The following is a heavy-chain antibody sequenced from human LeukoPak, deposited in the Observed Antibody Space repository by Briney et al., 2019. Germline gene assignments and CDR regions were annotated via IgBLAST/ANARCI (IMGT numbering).Heavy chain of an antibody. CDR3: ARGYYDSSDFEYFQH. J-gene: IGHJ1*01. V-gene: IGHV1-2*02. Sequence: ASVKVSCKASGYSFTVNYMHWVRQAPGQGLEWMGWINPNSGDTNFAQKFQGRVTMTRDTSISTVYMELSRLRSDDTAVLYCARGYYDSSDFEYFQHWGQGTLVTVSS. CDR2: INPNSGDT. CDR1: GYSFTVNY. D-gene: IGHD3-22*01.